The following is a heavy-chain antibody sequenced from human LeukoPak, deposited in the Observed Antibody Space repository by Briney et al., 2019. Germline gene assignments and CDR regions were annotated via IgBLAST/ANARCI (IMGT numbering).Heavy chain of an antibody. D-gene: IGHD6-13*01. Sequence: PSETLSLTCTVSGGSINSYYWSWIRQPPGKGLEWIGYIYYSGSTNYNPSLKSRVTISVDTSKNQFSLRLSSVTAADTAVYYCARVTGYMTEDYFDYWGQGTLVTVSS. CDR3: ARVTGYMTEDYFDY. J-gene: IGHJ4*02. CDR1: GGSINSYY. V-gene: IGHV4-59*01. CDR2: IYYSGST.